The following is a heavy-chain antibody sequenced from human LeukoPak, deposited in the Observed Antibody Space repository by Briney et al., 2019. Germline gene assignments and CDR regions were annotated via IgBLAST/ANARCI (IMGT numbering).Heavy chain of an antibody. Sequence: GGSLRLSRAASGFTFSSYAMSWVRQAPGKGLEWVSAISGSGGSTYYADSVKGRFTISRDNSKNTLYLQMNSLRAEDTAVYYCAKDLYLQWLVPFSTGIYFDYWGQGTLVTVSS. V-gene: IGHV3-23*01. CDR1: GFTFSSYA. J-gene: IGHJ4*02. D-gene: IGHD6-19*01. CDR2: ISGSGGST. CDR3: AKDLYLQWLVPFSTGIYFDY.